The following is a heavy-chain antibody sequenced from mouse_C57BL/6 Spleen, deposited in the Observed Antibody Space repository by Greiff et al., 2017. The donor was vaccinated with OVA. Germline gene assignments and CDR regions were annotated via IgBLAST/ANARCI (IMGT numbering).Heavy chain of an antibody. CDR3: ARDSIYYDSSWFAY. J-gene: IGHJ3*01. Sequence: DVKLVESGPGLVKPSQSLSLTCSVTGYSIPSGYYWNWIRQFPGNKLEWMGYISYDGSNNYNPSLKNRISITRDTSKNQFFLKLNSVTTEDTATYYCARDSIYYDSSWFAYWGQGTLVTVSA. V-gene: IGHV3-6*01. CDR2: ISYDGSN. D-gene: IGHD2-4*01. CDR1: GYSIPSGYY.